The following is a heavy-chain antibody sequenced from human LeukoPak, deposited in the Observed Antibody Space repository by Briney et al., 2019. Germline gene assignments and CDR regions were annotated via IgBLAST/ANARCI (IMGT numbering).Heavy chain of an antibody. J-gene: IGHJ4*02. CDR1: GYTFTSYG. Sequence: ASVKVSCKASGYTFTSYGISWVRQAPGQGLEWMGWISAYNGNTNYAQKLQGRVTMTTDTSTSTAYMELRSLRSDDTAVYYCARGYLPTRETMVRGVPLDYWGQGTLVTVSS. CDR3: ARGYLPTRETMVRGVPLDY. CDR2: ISAYNGNT. V-gene: IGHV1-18*01. D-gene: IGHD3-10*01.